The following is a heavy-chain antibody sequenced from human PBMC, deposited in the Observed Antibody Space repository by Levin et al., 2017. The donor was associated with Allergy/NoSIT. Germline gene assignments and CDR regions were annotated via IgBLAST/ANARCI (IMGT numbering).Heavy chain of an antibody. CDR1: EFAFSSFG. CDR2: IYYDGTYK. CDR3: ARDGERELLLPIGYFDF. Sequence: PGGSLRLSCIASEFAFSSFGMHWVRQAPGKGLEWVAVIYYDGTYKYYADSVKGRFTISRDNSRNTLYLQMNSLRAEDTAVYYCARDGERELLLPIGYFDFWGQGTLVTVSS. J-gene: IGHJ4*02. V-gene: IGHV3-33*01. D-gene: IGHD1-26*01.